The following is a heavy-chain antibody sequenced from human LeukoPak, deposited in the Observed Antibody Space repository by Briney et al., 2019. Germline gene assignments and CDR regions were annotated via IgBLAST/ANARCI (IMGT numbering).Heavy chain of an antibody. J-gene: IGHJ3*02. CDR2: IYTSGST. Sequence: SETLSLTCTVSGGSISSCYWNWIRQPAGKGLEWIGRIYTSGSTNYNPSLKSRVTMSVDTSKNQFSLKLSSVTAADTAVYYCAKDGPAVATYGKGDAFDIWGQGTMVTVSS. CDR3: AKDGPAVATYGKGDAFDI. D-gene: IGHD5-12*01. V-gene: IGHV4-4*07. CDR1: GGSISSCY.